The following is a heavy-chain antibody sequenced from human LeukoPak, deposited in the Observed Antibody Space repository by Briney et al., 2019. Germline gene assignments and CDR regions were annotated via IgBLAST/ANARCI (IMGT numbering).Heavy chain of an antibody. V-gene: IGHV3-23*01. CDR1: GFTFSSYA. D-gene: IGHD1-26*01. CDR3: AKSLRQRSGSYPAYFDY. CDR2: ISGSGSST. J-gene: IGHJ4*02. Sequence: GGSLRLSCAASGFTFSSYAMSWVRQAPGKGLEWVSAISGSGSSTYYADSVKGRFTISRDNSKNTLYLQMNSLRAEDTAVHYCAKSLRQRSGSYPAYFDYWGQGTLVTVSS.